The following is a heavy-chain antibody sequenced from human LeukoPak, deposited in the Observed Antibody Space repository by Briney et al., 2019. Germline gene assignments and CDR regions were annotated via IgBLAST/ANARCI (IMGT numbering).Heavy chain of an antibody. D-gene: IGHD3-22*01. J-gene: IGHJ4*02. V-gene: IGHV4-39*01. CDR1: GGSISSSSYY. CDR2: IYYSGST. Sequence: PSETLSLTCTVSGGSISSSSYYWGRIRQPPGKGLEWIGSIYYSGSTYYNPSLKSRVTISVDTSKNQFSLKLSSVTAADTAVYYCARLGTNYYDSSGYFDYWGQGTLVTVSS. CDR3: ARLGTNYYDSSGYFDY.